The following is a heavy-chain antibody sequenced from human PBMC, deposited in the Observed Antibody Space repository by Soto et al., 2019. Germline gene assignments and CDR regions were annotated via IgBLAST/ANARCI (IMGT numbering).Heavy chain of an antibody. J-gene: IGHJ4*02. CDR1: GFTVSGDY. CDR3: TKVSPQWLVHDY. Sequence: GGSLRLSCAASGFTVSGDYVSWVRQAPGKGLECVSVIHFGGNTYYADSVKGRFTVSRDNSKNTLYLQMNSLRVEDTAIYFCTKVSPQWLVHDYLGQGTLVTVSS. CDR2: IHFGGNT. V-gene: IGHV3-53*01. D-gene: IGHD6-19*01.